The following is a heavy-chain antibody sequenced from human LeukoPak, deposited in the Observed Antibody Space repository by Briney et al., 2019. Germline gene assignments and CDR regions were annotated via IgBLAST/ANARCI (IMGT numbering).Heavy chain of an antibody. D-gene: IGHD2/OR15-2a*01. CDR3: AKDCVSPRFNLFAA. CDR2: INGRGDNT. CDR1: GFTFSSYA. J-gene: IGHJ5*02. Sequence: GGSLRLSCAASGFTFSSYAMNWVREAPGKGLEWVSDINGRGDNTYYADSLKGRFNISRDNSKSTLFLQMNSLRAESTAIYYCAKDCVSPRFNLFAAWGQRTLVTVSS. V-gene: IGHV3-23*01.